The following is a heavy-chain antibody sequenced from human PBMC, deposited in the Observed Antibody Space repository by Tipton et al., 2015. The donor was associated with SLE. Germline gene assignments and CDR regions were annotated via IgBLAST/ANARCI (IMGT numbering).Heavy chain of an antibody. V-gene: IGHV4-4*07. Sequence: GLVKPSETLSLTCTVSGGSISSYYWSWIRQPAGKGLEWIGRIYTSGSTNYNPSLKSRVTISVDTSKNQFSLKLSSVAAADTAVYYCARDRDSSSGKDAFDIWGQGTMVTVSS. CDR1: GGSISSYY. CDR3: ARDRDSSSGKDAFDI. D-gene: IGHD6-13*01. J-gene: IGHJ3*02. CDR2: IYTSGST.